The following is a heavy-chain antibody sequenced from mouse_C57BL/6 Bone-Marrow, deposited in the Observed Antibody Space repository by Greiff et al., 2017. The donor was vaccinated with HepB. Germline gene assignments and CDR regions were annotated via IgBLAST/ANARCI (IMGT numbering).Heavy chain of an antibody. D-gene: IGHD1-1*01. V-gene: IGHV2-6*03. J-gene: IGHJ4*01. Sequence: QVQLKESGPGLVAPSQSLSITCTVSGFSLTSYGVHWVRQPPGKGLEWLVVIWSDGSTTYNSALKSRLSISKDNSKSQVFLKMNSLQTDDTAMYYCARSTVVAYYYAMDYWGQGTSVTVSS. CDR3: ARSTVVAYYYAMDY. CDR2: IWSDGST. CDR1: GFSLTSYG.